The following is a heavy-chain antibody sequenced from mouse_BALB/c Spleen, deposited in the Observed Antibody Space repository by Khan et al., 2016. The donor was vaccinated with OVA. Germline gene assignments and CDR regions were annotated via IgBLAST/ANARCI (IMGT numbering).Heavy chain of an antibody. CDR2: IYPGGGNT. CDR1: GYAFSSYW. CDR3: STEGYSGSRRAWFAY. V-gene: IGHV1-80*01. Sequence: QVQLQQPGAELVRPGSSVKISCKASGYAFSSYWMNWVKQRPGQGLEWIGQIYPGGGNTYYSGNFKGKATLTADKSSNTASMQLSTLTSEDSAVYWCSTEGYSGSRRAWFAYWGQGTLVTVSA. D-gene: IGHD1-1*01. J-gene: IGHJ3*01.